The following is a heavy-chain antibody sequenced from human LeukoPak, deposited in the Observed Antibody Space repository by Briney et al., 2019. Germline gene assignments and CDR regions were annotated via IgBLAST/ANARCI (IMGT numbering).Heavy chain of an antibody. Sequence: PGGSLTLSCAASGFTFSSYSLNWVRQAPGKGLEWVSSISSSSSYIYYAYPEKGRFTISRDNEKKSLYMQMTSMRAEDTAVYYWARYSGVHYNSSGYFLSDAFDIWGQGTMVTVSS. CDR2: ISSSSSYI. CDR1: GFTFSSYS. CDR3: ARYSGVHYNSSGYFLSDAFDI. V-gene: IGHV3-21*01. D-gene: IGHD3-22*01. J-gene: IGHJ3*02.